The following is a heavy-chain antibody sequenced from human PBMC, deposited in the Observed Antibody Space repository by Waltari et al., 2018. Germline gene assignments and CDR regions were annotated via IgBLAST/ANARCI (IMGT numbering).Heavy chain of an antibody. J-gene: IGHJ6*02. Sequence: EVQLAESGGGLVQPGGSLRLSCAASRFRLNTYWMHWVRQAPGKGLVLLSRINSDGSSTDYADSVKGRFTISRDNAENTLYLQMNSLRVEDTAVYYCATLRGAAGDYGVDVWGQGTTVTVS. D-gene: IGHD6-13*01. CDR1: RFRLNTYW. CDR2: INSDGSST. V-gene: IGHV3-74*01. CDR3: ATLRGAAGDYGVDV.